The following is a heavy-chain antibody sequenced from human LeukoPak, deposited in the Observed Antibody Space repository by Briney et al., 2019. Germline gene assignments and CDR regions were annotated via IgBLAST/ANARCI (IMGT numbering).Heavy chain of an antibody. V-gene: IGHV4-59*01. CDR2: IYYSGST. J-gene: IGHJ6*03. CDR3: ARGGPPGYYYDYYMDV. Sequence: PSETLSLTCTVSGGSISSCYWSWIRQTPGKGLEWIGYIYYSGSTNFNPSLKSRVTISVDTSKNQFSLKMSSVTAADTAVYFCARGGPPGYYYDYYMDVWGKGTTVTISS. CDR1: GGSISSCY.